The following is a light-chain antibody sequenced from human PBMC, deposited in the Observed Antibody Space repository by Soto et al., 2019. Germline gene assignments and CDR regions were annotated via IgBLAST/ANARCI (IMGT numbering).Light chain of an antibody. CDR3: QHYNSYSEA. CDR2: AAS. Sequence: EIVMTQSPATLSVSPGERATLSCRASQSVSSNLAWYQQKPGQAPRLLIYAASTRATGIPARFSGSGSETEFTLTISSLQSEDFAVYYCQHYNSYSEAFGQGTKVELK. CDR1: QSVSSN. V-gene: IGKV3-15*01. J-gene: IGKJ1*01.